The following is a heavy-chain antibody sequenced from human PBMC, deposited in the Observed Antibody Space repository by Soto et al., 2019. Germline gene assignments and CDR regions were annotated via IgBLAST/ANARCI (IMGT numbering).Heavy chain of an antibody. CDR3: ARIGCSGGSCYSEPYYYYYMDV. D-gene: IGHD2-15*01. V-gene: IGHV4-34*01. J-gene: IGHJ6*03. CDR1: GGSFSGYY. CDR2: INYSEST. Sequence: PSETLSLTCAVYGGSFSGYYWSWIRQPPGKGLEWIGEINYSESTNYNPSLKSRVTISVDTSKNQFSLKLSSVTAADTAVYYCARIGCSGGSCYSEPYYYYYMDVWGKGTTVTVSS.